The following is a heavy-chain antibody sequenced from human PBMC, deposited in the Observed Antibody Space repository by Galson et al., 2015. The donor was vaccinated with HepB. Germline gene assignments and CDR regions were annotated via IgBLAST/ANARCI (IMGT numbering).Heavy chain of an antibody. CDR1: GYTFTDYY. Sequence: VKVSCKVSGYTFTDYYMHWVQQAPGKGLEWMGLVDPEDGETIYAEKFQGRVTITADTSTDTAYMELSRLRSDDTAVYYCARGYGDNWFDPWDQGTLVTVSS. V-gene: IGHV1-69-2*01. CDR3: ARGYGDNWFDP. D-gene: IGHD4-17*01. J-gene: IGHJ5*02. CDR2: VDPEDGET.